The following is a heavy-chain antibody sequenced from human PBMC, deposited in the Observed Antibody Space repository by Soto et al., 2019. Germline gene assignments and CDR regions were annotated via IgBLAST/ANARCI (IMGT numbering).Heavy chain of an antibody. V-gene: IGHV4-30-2*01. J-gene: IGHJ5*02. D-gene: IGHD2-15*01. CDR2: IYHSGST. Sequence: SETLSLTCAVSGGSISSGGYSWSWIQQPPGKGLEWIGYIYHSGSTYYNPSLKSRVTISVDRSKNQFSLKLSSVTAADAAVYCCASDRGYCSDGSCYSSRWFDPWGQGTLVTVSS. CDR3: ASDRGYCSDGSCYSSRWFDP. CDR1: GGSISSGGYS.